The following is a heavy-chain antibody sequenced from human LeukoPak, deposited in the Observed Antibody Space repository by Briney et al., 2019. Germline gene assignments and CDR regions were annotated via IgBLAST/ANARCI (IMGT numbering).Heavy chain of an antibody. J-gene: IGHJ6*02. V-gene: IGHV4-39*01. D-gene: IGHD2-15*01. CDR1: GGSISSSSYY. CDR3: ASRPHLYCSGGSCYSRYYYYGMDV. Sequence: PSETLSLTCTVSGGSISSSSYYWGWIRPPPGKGLEWIGSIYYSGRTYDNPSLKSRVTISVDTSKNQLSLKLSSVTAADTAVYYCASRPHLYCSGGSCYSRYYYYGMDVWGQGTTVTVSS. CDR2: IYYSGRT.